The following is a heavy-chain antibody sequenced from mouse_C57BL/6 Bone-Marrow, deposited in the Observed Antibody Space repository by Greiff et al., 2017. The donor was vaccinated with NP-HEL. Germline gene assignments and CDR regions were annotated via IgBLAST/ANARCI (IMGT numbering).Heavy chain of an antibody. J-gene: IGHJ1*03. D-gene: IGHD1-1*01. CDR2: INPSNGGT. CDR3: ARWCITTVVDGYFDV. V-gene: IGHV1-53*01. Sequence: QVQLQQPGTELVKPGASVKLSCKASGYTFTSYWMHWVKQRPGQGLEWIGNINPSNGGTNYNEKFKSKATLTVDKSSSTAYMQLSSLTSEASAVYYCARWCITTVVDGYFDVGGRGTTVTVSA. CDR1: GYTFTSYW.